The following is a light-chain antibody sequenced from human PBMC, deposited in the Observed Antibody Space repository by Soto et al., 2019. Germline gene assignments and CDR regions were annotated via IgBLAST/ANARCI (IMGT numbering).Light chain of an antibody. CDR1: SSNIGSNH. CDR3: GAWDVSLSGWV. Sequence: QSVLTQPPSASETPGQRVTISCSGSSSNIGSNHVYWYQHLPGTAPKLLIYRNYLRPSGVPDRFSASKSATSASLAISGLRSEDEAVYYCGAWDVSLSGWVFGGGTKLTVL. J-gene: IGLJ3*02. CDR2: RNY. V-gene: IGLV1-47*01.